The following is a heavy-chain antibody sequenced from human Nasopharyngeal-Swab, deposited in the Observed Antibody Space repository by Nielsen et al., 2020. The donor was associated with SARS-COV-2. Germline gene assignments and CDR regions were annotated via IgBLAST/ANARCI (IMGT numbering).Heavy chain of an antibody. D-gene: IGHD6-13*01. CDR2: INAGNGNT. V-gene: IGHV1-3*01. J-gene: IGHJ6*03. Sequence: WVRQAPGQRLEGMGWINAGNGNTKYSQKFQGRVTITRDTSASTAYMELSSLRSEDTAVYYCASSTAAGTNYYYYYMDVWGKGTTVTVSS. CDR3: ASSTAAGTNYYYYYMDV.